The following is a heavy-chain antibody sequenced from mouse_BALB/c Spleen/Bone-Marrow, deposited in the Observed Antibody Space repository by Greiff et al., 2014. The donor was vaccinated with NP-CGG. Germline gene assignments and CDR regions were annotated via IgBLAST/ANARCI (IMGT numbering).Heavy chain of an antibody. CDR1: GYAFSSYW. V-gene: IGHV1-80*01. D-gene: IGHD1-1*01. CDR3: ARDYYGSRYYFDY. CDR2: IYPGDGDT. Sequence: QVHVKQSGAELVRPGSSVKISCKASGYAFSSYWMNWVKQRPGQGLEWIGQIYPGDGDTNYNGKFKGKATLTADKSSSTAYMQLSSLTSEDSAFYFCARDYYGSRYYFDYWGQGTTLTVSS. J-gene: IGHJ2*01.